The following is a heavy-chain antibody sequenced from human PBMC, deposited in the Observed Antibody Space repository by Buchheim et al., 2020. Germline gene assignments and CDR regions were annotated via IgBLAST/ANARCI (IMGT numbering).Heavy chain of an antibody. CDR1: GFTFSSYA. Sequence: EVQLLESGGGLVQPGGSLRLSCAASGFTFSSYAMSWVRQAPGKGLEWVSAISGSGGSTYYADSVKGRFTISRYNSKNPLYLQMNSLRAEDTAVYYCAKALSSSGWYPLGLDVWGKGTT. CDR2: ISGSGGST. CDR3: AKALSSSGWYPLGLDV. D-gene: IGHD6-19*01. J-gene: IGHJ6*04. V-gene: IGHV3-23*01.